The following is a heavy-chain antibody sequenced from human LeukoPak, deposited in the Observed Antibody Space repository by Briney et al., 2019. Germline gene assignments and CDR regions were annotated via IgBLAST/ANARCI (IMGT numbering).Heavy chain of an antibody. V-gene: IGHV4-39*07. Sequence: SETLSLTCTVSGGSISTSNYYWGWIRQPPGKGLEWIGEINHSGSTNYNPSLKSRVTISVDTSKNQFSLKLSSVTAADTAVYYCARGTRVTIFGVPYNWFDPWGQGTLVTVSS. CDR3: ARGTRVTIFGVPYNWFDP. D-gene: IGHD3-3*01. CDR1: GGSISTSNYY. J-gene: IGHJ5*02. CDR2: INHSGST.